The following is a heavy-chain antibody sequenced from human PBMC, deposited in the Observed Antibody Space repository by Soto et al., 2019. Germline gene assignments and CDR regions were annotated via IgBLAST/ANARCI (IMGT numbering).Heavy chain of an antibody. Sequence: PGGSLRLSCAAYGFTFSSLWMHWVLQVPGRGLVWVSRINSEGSSTAYADSVKGRFTISRDNATNTLYLQMDSLRAEDKAVEACVRGAPFDDWSRGTLVTVSS. CDR2: INSEGSST. CDR1: GFTFSSLW. J-gene: IGHJ4*02. CDR3: VRGAPFDD. V-gene: IGHV3-74*01.